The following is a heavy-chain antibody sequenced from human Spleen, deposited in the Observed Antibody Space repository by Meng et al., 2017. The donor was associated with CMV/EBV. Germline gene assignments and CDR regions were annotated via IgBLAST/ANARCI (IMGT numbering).Heavy chain of an antibody. J-gene: IGHJ2*01. CDR2: IIPIFGTA. Sequence: FSSYAISWVRQAPGQGLEWMGGIIPIFGTANYAQKFQGRVTITTDESTSTAYMELSSLRSEDTAVYYCARDRRDCSSTSCYMTWYFDLWGRGTLVTVSS. V-gene: IGHV1-69*05. D-gene: IGHD2-2*02. CDR3: ARDRRDCSSTSCYMTWYFDL. CDR1: FSSYA.